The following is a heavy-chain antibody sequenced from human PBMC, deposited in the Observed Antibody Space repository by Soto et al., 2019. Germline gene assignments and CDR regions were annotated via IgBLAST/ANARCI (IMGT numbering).Heavy chain of an antibody. D-gene: IGHD6-19*01. J-gene: IGHJ4*02. V-gene: IGHV3-21*01. CDR1: GFTFSSNA. Sequence: EVQLLESGGGLVQPGGSLRLSCAASGFTFSSNAMSWVRQAPGKGLEWVSGISSSSSYIYYADSVKGRFTISRDNAKNSLYLQMNSLRAEDTAVYFCARDPLTVAGSRWGQGTLVTVSS. CDR2: ISSSSSYI. CDR3: ARDPLTVAGSR.